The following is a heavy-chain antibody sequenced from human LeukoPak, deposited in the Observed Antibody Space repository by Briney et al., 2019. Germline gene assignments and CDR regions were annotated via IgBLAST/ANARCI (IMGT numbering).Heavy chain of an antibody. CDR1: GFTFSNVW. V-gene: IGHV3-15*01. Sequence: GGSLRLSCAASGFTFSNVWMNWVRQAPGKGLEWVGRIKSKTDGGTTNYAAPVKGRFTISRDDSKNTLYLQMNSLKTEDTAVYYCTTAVVRGLNAFDIWGRGTMVTVSS. J-gene: IGHJ3*02. CDR2: IKSKTDGGTT. CDR3: TTAVVRGLNAFDI. D-gene: IGHD3-10*01.